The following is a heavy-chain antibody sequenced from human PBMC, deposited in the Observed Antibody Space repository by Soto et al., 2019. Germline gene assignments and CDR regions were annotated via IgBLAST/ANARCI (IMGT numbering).Heavy chain of an antibody. J-gene: IGHJ4*02. V-gene: IGHV1-18*01. CDR3: ATSYGSGYRAFDY. CDR2: ISAYNGNT. CDR1: GYTFTSYG. Sequence: GASVKVSCKASGYTFTSYGISWVRQAPGQGLEWMGWISAYNGNTNYAQKFQGRVTMTADKSTSTAYMELRSLRSEDTAIYYCATSYGSGYRAFDYWGQGALVTVSS. D-gene: IGHD3-10*01.